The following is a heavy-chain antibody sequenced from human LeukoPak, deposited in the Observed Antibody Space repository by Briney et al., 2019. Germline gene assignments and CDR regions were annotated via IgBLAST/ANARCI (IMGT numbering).Heavy chain of an antibody. CDR2: INSDGSFT. V-gene: IGHV3-74*01. Sequence: GGSLRLSCAASGFIFRNYWMYWVRQVPGKGLVWASRINSDGSFTHNVDSVKGRFSISRDNSKNTLYLHMTSLKVEDTAVYYCVRLGSGYWGQGALVTVSS. J-gene: IGHJ4*02. D-gene: IGHD3-10*01. CDR3: VRLGSGY. CDR1: GFIFRNYW.